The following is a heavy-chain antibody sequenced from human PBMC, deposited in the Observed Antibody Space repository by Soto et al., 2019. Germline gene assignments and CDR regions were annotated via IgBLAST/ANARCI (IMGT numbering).Heavy chain of an antibody. Sequence: GGSLRLSCAASGFTFSDHYMSWIRQAPGKGLEWVSYINSDGSSTKYADSVKGRSTISRDNAKNSLYLQMDSLRADDTAVYYCSVPPTGPLGYYYGLDVWGQGTTVTVSS. J-gene: IGHJ6*02. CDR2: INSDGSST. CDR3: SVPPTGPLGYYYGLDV. CDR1: GFTFSDHY. D-gene: IGHD1-1*01. V-gene: IGHV3-11*06.